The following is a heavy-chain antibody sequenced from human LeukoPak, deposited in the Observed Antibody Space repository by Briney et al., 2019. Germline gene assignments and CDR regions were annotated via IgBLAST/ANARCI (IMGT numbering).Heavy chain of an antibody. Sequence: GGSLRLSCAASGFTFNRFWMAWVRQAPGKGLEWVANIKVDGSEMYYVDSVKGRFTISRDNAKNSLYMQMNSLRAEDTAVYYCAREGGSGSYYRPGTYNNFDYWGQGMLVTVSS. CDR1: GFTFNRFW. CDR2: IKVDGSEM. D-gene: IGHD3-10*01. CDR3: AREGGSGSYYRPGTYNNFDY. V-gene: IGHV3-7*01. J-gene: IGHJ4*02.